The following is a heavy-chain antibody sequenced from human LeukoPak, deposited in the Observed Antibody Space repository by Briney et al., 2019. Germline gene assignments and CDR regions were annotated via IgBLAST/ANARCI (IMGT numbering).Heavy chain of an antibody. CDR3: VRGEAVLDY. CDR2: IYYSGST. D-gene: IGHD6-19*01. J-gene: IGHJ4*02. Sequence: SETLSLTCTVSGGSISSYYWSWIRQPPGKGLEWIGYIYYSGSTNYNPSLKSRVTISVDTSKNQFSLKLSSVTAADTAVYYCVRGEAVLDYWGQGTLVTVSS. CDR1: GGSISSYY. V-gene: IGHV4-59*01.